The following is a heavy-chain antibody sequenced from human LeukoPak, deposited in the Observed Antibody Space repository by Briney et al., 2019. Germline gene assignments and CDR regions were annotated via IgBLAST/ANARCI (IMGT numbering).Heavy chain of an antibody. CDR2: ISAYNGNT. CDR1: GYTFTSYG. Sequence: ASVKVSCMASGYTFTSYGISWVRQAPGQGLEWMGWISAYNGNTNYAQKLQGRVTMTTDTSTSTAYMELRSLRSDDTAVYYCARDPGPGYSSGWYGTGQYYFDYWGQGTLVTVSS. CDR3: ARDPGPGYSSGWYGTGQYYFDY. J-gene: IGHJ4*02. V-gene: IGHV1-18*01. D-gene: IGHD6-19*01.